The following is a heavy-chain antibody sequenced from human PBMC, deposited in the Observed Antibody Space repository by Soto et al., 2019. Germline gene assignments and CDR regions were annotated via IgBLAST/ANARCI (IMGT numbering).Heavy chain of an antibody. V-gene: IGHV3-48*02. J-gene: IGHJ6*02. D-gene: IGHD1-7*01. CDR2: INSGHNPI. Sequence: GGSLRLSCAGSGFIFSAYTMNWVRQAPGKGLEWVSYINSGHNPIYYADSVKGRFTISRDDAKNSVYLQMNSLRDEDTAVYYCARTGANVGLDVWGQGTTVTVS. CDR1: GFIFSAYT. CDR3: ARTGANVGLDV.